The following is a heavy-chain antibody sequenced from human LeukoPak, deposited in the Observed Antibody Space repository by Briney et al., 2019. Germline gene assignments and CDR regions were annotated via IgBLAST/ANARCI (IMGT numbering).Heavy chain of an antibody. CDR2: ISESGGTT. Sequence: GGSLRLTCAASGFTFSSYAMNWVRQAPGKGLEWVSSISESGGTTDYADSVKGRFTISRDNSKNTLYLQMNSLRAEDTAVYYCAGRGSGSYLDYWGQGTLVTVSS. J-gene: IGHJ4*02. V-gene: IGHV3-23*01. CDR1: GFTFSSYA. CDR3: AGRGSGSYLDY. D-gene: IGHD3-10*01.